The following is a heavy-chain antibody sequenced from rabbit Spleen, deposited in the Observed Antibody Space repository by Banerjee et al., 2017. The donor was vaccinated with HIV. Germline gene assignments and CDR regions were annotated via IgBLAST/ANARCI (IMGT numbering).Heavy chain of an antibody. CDR1: GFSFSDKAV. J-gene: IGHJ6*01. CDR2: IYAGNSGGT. V-gene: IGHV1S45*01. CDR3: ARDAGTSFSTYGMDL. D-gene: IGHD8-1*01. Sequence: QERLLESGGGLVKPEGSLKLSCTASGFSFSDKAVMCWVRQAPGKGLEWIACIYAGNSGGTYSATWAKGRFTISKTSSTTVTLQMTSLTAADTATYFCARDAGTSFSTYGMDLWGPGTLVTVS.